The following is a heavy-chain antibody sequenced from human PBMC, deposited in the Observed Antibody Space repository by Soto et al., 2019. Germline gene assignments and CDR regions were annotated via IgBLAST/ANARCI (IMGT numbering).Heavy chain of an antibody. CDR3: AIVGGYSFNRVENWFDP. J-gene: IGHJ5*02. CDR2: IIPIFGTA. V-gene: IGHV1-69*01. D-gene: IGHD5-18*01. Sequence: QVQLVQSGAEVKKPGSSVKVSCKASGGTFSSYAISWVRQDPGQGLEWMGGIIPIFGTANYAQKFQGRVTITADESTSTAYMELSSLRSEDTAVYYCAIVGGYSFNRVENWFDPWGQGTLVTVSS. CDR1: GGTFSSYA.